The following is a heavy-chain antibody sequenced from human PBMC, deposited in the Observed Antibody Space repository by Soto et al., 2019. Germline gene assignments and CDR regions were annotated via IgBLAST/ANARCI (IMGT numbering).Heavy chain of an antibody. D-gene: IGHD6-13*01. V-gene: IGHV5-10-1*01. CDR1: GYSFTSYW. CDR2: LDPSDSYT. Sequence: PGASLKISCKGSGYSFTSYWISWVRQMPGKGLEWMGRLDPSDSYTNYSPSFQGHVTISADKSISTAYLQWSSLKASDTAMYYCARHGVSYYYYYYGMDFWGQGTTVTVSS. J-gene: IGHJ6*02. CDR3: ARHGVSYYYYYYGMDF.